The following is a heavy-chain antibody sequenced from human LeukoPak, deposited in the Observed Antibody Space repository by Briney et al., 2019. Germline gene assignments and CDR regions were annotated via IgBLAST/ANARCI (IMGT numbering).Heavy chain of an antibody. CDR1: RLPFSIAW. CDR2: TKSGADSGTT. CDR3: TTPVHYSDSRFDF. D-gene: IGHD3-22*01. V-gene: IGHV3-15*01. J-gene: IGHJ4*02. Sequence: GGSLTLSCAVSRLPFSIAWITWVSHAPGNGLEWDGRTKSGADSGTTDCAAPVKGGFDITRDDSKSTVYLQMNSLRTEDTAVYYCTTPVHYSDSRFDFWGQGTLVTVSS.